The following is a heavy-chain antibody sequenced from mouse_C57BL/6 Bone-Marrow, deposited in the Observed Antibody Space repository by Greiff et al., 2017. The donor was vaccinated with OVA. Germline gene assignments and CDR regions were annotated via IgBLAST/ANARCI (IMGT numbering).Heavy chain of an antibody. CDR2: IYPGNSDT. CDR1: GYTFTSYW. V-gene: IGHV1-5*01. D-gene: IGHD2-1*01. CDR3: TRSNYYGNYGSYFDY. Sequence: VQLQQSGTVLARPGASVKMSCKTSGYTFTSYWMHWVKQRPGQGLEWIGAIYPGNSDTSYNQKFKGKAKLNAVTSASTAYMELSSLTYEDSAVYYCTRSNYYGNYGSYFDYWGQGTTLTVSS. J-gene: IGHJ2*01.